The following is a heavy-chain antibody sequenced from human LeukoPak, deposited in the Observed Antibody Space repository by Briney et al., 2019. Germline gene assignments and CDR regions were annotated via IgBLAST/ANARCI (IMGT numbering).Heavy chain of an antibody. V-gene: IGHV1-18*01. J-gene: IGHJ4*02. CDR1: GHTFTTSY. CDR2: VSAYNGKT. CDR3: ARGGTFYPPIDL. Sequence: ASVKVSCKTSGHTFTTSYINWVRQAPGQGLEWMGWVSAYNGKTSYAQRFQGRVTMTPDSSTSTAYMDLASLRSDDTAVYYCARGGTFYPPIDLWGQGTRDPVSS. D-gene: IGHD1-26*01.